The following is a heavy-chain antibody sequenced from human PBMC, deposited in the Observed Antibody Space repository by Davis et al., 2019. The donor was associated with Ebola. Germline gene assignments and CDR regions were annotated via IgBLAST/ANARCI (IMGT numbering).Heavy chain of an antibody. D-gene: IGHD2-2*01. V-gene: IGHV3-7*01. CDR2: IKQDGSEK. Sequence: GESLKISCAASGFTFSSYWMSWVRQAPGKGLEWVANIKQDGSEKYYVDSVKGRFTISRDNAKNSLYLQMNSLRAEDTAVYYCARLGYCSSTSCLINYYYYYYMDVWGKGTTVTVSS. CDR3: ARLGYCSSTSCLINYYYYYYMDV. J-gene: IGHJ6*03. CDR1: GFTFSSYW.